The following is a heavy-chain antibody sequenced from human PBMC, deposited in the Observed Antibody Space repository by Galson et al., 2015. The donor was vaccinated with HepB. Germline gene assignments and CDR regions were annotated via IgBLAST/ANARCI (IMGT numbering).Heavy chain of an antibody. V-gene: IGHV3-7*03. J-gene: IGHJ6*02. Sequence: LRLSCAASGFSFSNYWMTWVRQVPGKGLEWVANIKQDGSETYYVESMKGRVTISRDNAQNSLHLQMNSLRGEDTAIYYCARAAARRLRGFGEMYHYYNGMDVWGQGTTVIVSS. CDR1: GFSFSNYW. CDR3: ARAAARRLRGFGEMYHYYNGMDV. CDR2: IKQDGSET. D-gene: IGHD3-10*01.